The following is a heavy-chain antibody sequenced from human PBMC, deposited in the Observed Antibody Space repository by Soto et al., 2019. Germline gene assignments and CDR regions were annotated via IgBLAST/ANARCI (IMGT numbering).Heavy chain of an antibody. CDR1: GFTFSSYA. Sequence: QVQLVESGGGVVQPGRSLRLSCAASGFTFSSYAMHWVRQAPGKGLEWVAVISYDGSNKYYADSVKGRFTISRDNSKNTLYLQMNSLRAEDTAVYYCARGPIVATMRKTFDYWGQGTLVTVSS. CDR3: ARGPIVATMRKTFDY. J-gene: IGHJ4*02. D-gene: IGHD5-12*01. V-gene: IGHV3-30-3*01. CDR2: ISYDGSNK.